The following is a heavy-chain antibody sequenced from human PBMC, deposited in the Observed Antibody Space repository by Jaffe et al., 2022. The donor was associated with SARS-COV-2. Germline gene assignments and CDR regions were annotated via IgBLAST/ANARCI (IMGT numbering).Heavy chain of an antibody. J-gene: IGHJ2*01. D-gene: IGHD3-10*01. Sequence: EVQLVESGGGLVKPGGSLRLSCAASGFTFSSYSMNWVRQAPGKGLEWVSSISSSSSYIYYADSVKGRFTISRDNAKNSLYLQMNSLRAEDTAVYYCARALWFGETIGGNNWYFDLWGRGTLVTVSS. V-gene: IGHV3-21*01. CDR3: ARALWFGETIGGNNWYFDL. CDR2: ISSSSSYI. CDR1: GFTFSSYS.